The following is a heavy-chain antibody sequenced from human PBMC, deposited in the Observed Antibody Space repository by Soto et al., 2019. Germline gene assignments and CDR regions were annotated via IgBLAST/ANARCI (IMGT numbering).Heavy chain of an antibody. CDR3: ARALYDTDSVPVGAESRYYVMDV. Sequence: QVQLVQSGAESKTPGASVKVSCKASQYNFTNYCVHWVRQAPGEGLEWMGVFNPSGGTTKYAQRFRGRVTMTRDTSTNTVYMDLRSLRPEDTAVYFCARALYDTDSVPVGAESRYYVMDVWGRGTTVTVSS. CDR2: FNPSGGTT. D-gene: IGHD3-22*01. CDR1: QYNFTNYC. J-gene: IGHJ6*02. V-gene: IGHV1-46*01.